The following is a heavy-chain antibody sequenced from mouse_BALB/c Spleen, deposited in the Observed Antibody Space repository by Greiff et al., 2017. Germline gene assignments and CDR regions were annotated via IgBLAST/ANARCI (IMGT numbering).Heavy chain of an antibody. J-gene: IGHJ3*01. D-gene: IGHD1-1*01. CDR2: INPSTGYT. V-gene: IGHV1-7*01. CDR1: GYTFTSYW. CDR3: ARCHGSSYPWFAY. Sequence: VQLQESGAELAKPGASVKMSCKASGYTFTSYWMHWVKQRPGQGLEWIGYINPSTGYTEYNQKFKDKATLTADKSSSTAYMQLSSLTSEDSAVYYCARCHGSSYPWFAYWGQGTLVTVSA.